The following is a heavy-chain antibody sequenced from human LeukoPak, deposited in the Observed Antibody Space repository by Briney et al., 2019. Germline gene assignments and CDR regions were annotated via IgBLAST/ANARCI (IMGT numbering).Heavy chain of an antibody. V-gene: IGHV3-53*01. D-gene: IGHD3-16*01. Sequence: GGSLRLSCVASGFTVSSNYVRWARRAPGEGRGWVSVVYRGGSTYYADPGKGSFHISRDNSKNTLYLQMNSLRAEDTAVYYCARGAMMDYWGQGTLVTVSS. J-gene: IGHJ4*02. CDR1: GFTVSSNY. CDR3: ARGAMMDY. CDR2: VYRGGST.